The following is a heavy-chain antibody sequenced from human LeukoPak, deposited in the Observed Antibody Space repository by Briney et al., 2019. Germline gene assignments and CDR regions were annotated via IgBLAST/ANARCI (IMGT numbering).Heavy chain of an antibody. Sequence: GGTLRLSCAAPGFTFSLYGMGWVRQAPGKGLEWVSVIYSGGSTYYADSVKGRFTISRDNAKNSLYLQMNSLRAEDTAVYYCARDPNSWFDPWGQGTLVTVSS. D-gene: IGHD2/OR15-2a*01. CDR2: IYSGGST. V-gene: IGHV3-66*01. CDR3: ARDPNSWFDP. J-gene: IGHJ5*02. CDR1: GFTFSLYG.